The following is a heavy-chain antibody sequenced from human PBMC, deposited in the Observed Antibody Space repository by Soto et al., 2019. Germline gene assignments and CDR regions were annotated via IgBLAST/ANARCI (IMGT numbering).Heavy chain of an antibody. CDR2: IIDSGGST. Sequence: PGGSLRLSCAASGFTFSSCAMGWVRQAPGKGLEWVSDIIDSGGSTYYADSVKGRFTISRDNAKNTLYLQMNSLRVEDTAVYYCATSKGGLSNGPSSYWGQGTLVTVSS. V-gene: IGHV3-23*01. J-gene: IGHJ4*02. CDR1: GFTFSSCA. CDR3: ATSKGGLSNGPSSY. D-gene: IGHD2-2*01.